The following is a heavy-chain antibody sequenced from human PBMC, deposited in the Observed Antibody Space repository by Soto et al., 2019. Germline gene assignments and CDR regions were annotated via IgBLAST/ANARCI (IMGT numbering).Heavy chain of an antibody. CDR1: GGTFSSYA. Sequence: SVKVSCKASGGTFSSYAISWVRQAPGQGLEWMGGIIPIFGTANYAQKFQGRVTNTADESTSTAYMELSSLRSEDTAVYYCARGGIVVVVAATFGGMDVWGQGTTVTVSS. D-gene: IGHD2-15*01. J-gene: IGHJ6*02. CDR2: IIPIFGTA. CDR3: ARGGIVVVVAATFGGMDV. V-gene: IGHV1-69*13.